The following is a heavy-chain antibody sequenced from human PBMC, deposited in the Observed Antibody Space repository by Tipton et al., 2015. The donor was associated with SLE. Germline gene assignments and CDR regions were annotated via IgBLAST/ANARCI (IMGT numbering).Heavy chain of an antibody. V-gene: IGHV4-61*09. CDR3: ARGGGNRGILDY. CDR1: GGSISSGGYY. D-gene: IGHD4-23*01. J-gene: IGHJ4*02. CDR2: IYTSGST. Sequence: TLSLTCTVSGGSISSGGYYWSWIRQPAGKGLEWIGHIYTSGSTNYNPSLKSRVTISVDTSKNQFSLKLSSVTAADTAVYYCARGGGNRGILDYWGQGTLVTVSS.